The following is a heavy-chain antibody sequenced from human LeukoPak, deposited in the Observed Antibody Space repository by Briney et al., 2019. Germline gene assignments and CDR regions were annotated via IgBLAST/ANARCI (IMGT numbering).Heavy chain of an antibody. D-gene: IGHD2-21*02. CDR1: VGSISSSSYD. CDR3: ARALLCGGDCYPPYYFDY. J-gene: IGHJ4*02. Sequence: PSETLSLTRTVSVGSISSSSYDWGWIRQPPGEGLEWIGSIYFSGSTYYNPSLRGRVSISVDTATNLFSLKLSSVTAADTAVYYCARALLCGGDCYPPYYFDYWGQGTLVTVSS. CDR2: IYFSGST. V-gene: IGHV4-39*01.